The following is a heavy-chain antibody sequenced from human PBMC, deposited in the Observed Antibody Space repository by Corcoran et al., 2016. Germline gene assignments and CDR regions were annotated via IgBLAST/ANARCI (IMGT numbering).Heavy chain of an antibody. Sequence: QVQLVESGGGVVQPGRSLRLSCAASGFTFSTYGMHWVRQAPGKGLEWVAVISYDGSNKYYVDSVKGRFTISRDNSKNTLYLQMNSLRAEDTSVYYCAKAEVESYYDASGPFDYWGQGTLVTVSS. V-gene: IGHV3-30*18. J-gene: IGHJ4*02. D-gene: IGHD3-22*01. CDR2: ISYDGSNK. CDR3: AKAEVESYYDASGPFDY. CDR1: GFTFSTYG.